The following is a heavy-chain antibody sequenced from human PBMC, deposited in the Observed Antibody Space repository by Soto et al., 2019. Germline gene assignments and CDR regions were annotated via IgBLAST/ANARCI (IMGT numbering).Heavy chain of an antibody. CDR3: ALAVAGNTGYYYMDV. Sequence: PGESLKISCKGSGYSFTSYWIGWVRQMPVKGLEWMGIIYPGDSDTRYSPSFQGQVTISADKSISTAYLQWSSLKASDTAMYYCALAVAGNTGYYYMDVWGKGTTVTVSS. CDR1: GYSFTSYW. J-gene: IGHJ6*03. D-gene: IGHD6-19*01. CDR2: IYPGDSDT. V-gene: IGHV5-51*01.